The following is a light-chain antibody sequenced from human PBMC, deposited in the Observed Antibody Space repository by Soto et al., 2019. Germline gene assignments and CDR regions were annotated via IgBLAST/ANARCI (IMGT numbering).Light chain of an antibody. CDR3: QQYGSSPPYT. CDR2: AAS. CDR1: QIIGTY. V-gene: IGKV1-39*01. J-gene: IGKJ2*01. Sequence: DIQMTQSPSSLSASVGDRVTITCRASQIIGTYLNWYQQKSGKAPKLLIYAASNLQSGVPSRFSGSGSGTDFTLTISRLEPEDFAVYYCQQYGSSPPYTFGQGTKLEIK.